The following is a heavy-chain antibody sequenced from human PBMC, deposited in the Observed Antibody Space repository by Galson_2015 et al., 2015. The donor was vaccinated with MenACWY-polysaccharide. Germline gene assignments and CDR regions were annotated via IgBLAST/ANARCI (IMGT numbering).Heavy chain of an antibody. CDR3: VGPLGRGGTGAYGMDA. CDR2: IKRDESEK. Sequence: SLRLSCAGSGFTFSSYWMSWVRQAPGKGLEWVAHIKRDESEKYYVDSVKGRFAISRDNSKNSLYLQMNGLRAEDTAVYYCVGPLGRGGTGAYGMDAWGQGTTVTVSS. V-gene: IGHV3-7*03. J-gene: IGHJ6*02. CDR1: GFTFSSYW. D-gene: IGHD3-10*01.